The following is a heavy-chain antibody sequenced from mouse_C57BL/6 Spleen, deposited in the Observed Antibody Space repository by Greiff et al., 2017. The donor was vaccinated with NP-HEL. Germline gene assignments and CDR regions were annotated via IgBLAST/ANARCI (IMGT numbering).Heavy chain of an antibody. Sequence: VQLKQSGAELVKPGASVKLSCTASGFNIKDYYMHWVKQRTEQGLEWIGRIDPEDGDTKYAPKFQGKATITADTSSNTAYLQLSSLTSEDTAISDCAPHYYGSSYWCAYWGQGTLVTVSA. CDR2: IDPEDGDT. CDR3: APHYYGSSYWCAY. J-gene: IGHJ3*01. D-gene: IGHD1-1*01. V-gene: IGHV14-2*01. CDR1: GFNIKDYY.